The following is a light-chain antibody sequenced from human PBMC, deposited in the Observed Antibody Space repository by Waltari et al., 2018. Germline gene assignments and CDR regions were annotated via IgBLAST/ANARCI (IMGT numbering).Light chain of an antibody. V-gene: IGLV1-47*01. Sequence: SVLTQPPSLSRTPAHRFTVSCSESNFNTGSNYVYRYQPFPGMAPQLLIYRHTERPSGVPDRFSASKAGGSASLAISGLRSEDEADDHCAAWDDSLSGRVFGGGTKLTV. CDR3: AAWDDSLSGRV. CDR1: NFNTGSNY. J-gene: IGLJ2*01. CDR2: RHT.